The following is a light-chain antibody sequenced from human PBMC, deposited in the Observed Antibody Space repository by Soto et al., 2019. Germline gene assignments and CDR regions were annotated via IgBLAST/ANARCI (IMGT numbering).Light chain of an antibody. CDR1: SSDVGAYDF. CDR3: SSYTTSSTRV. CDR2: EVR. V-gene: IGLV2-14*03. Sequence: QSALTQPASVSGSPGQSITISCTGTSSDVGAYDFVSWYQQHPDKAPKLMIYEVRNRPSGVSNRFSGSKSDNTATLTFSGLQAEDEADYYCSSYTTSSTRVFGTGTKVTVL. J-gene: IGLJ1*01.